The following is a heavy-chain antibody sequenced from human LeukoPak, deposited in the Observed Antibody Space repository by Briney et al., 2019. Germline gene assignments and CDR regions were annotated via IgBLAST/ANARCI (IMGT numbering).Heavy chain of an antibody. CDR1: GGSISSSSYS. CDR3: ARQDCSSSSCYLGAFDI. J-gene: IGHJ3*02. CDR2: IYYSGST. V-gene: IGHV4-39*01. Sequence: PSETLSLTCTVSGGSISSSSYSWGWIRQPPGKGLEWIGSIYYSGSTYYKPSLKSRVTISVDTSKDQFSLKLSSVTAADTAVYYCARQDCSSSSCYLGAFDIWGQGTMVTVSS. D-gene: IGHD2-2*01.